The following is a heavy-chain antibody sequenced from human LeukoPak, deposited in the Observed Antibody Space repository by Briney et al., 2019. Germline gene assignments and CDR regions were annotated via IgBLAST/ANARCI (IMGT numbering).Heavy chain of an antibody. CDR1: GFSFCSSP. D-gene: IGHD2-8*01. CDR2: VNPSGAST. CDR3: VRVFQTYYMDV. Sequence: GGSLRLSCAASGFSFCSSPMRWVRQAPGKGLEWVSAVNPSGASTYYADSVKGRFTISRDNSKNTLYLQMNGLRTEDTAVYYCVRVFQTYYMDVWGKGATVSVSS. V-gene: IGHV3-23*01. J-gene: IGHJ6*03.